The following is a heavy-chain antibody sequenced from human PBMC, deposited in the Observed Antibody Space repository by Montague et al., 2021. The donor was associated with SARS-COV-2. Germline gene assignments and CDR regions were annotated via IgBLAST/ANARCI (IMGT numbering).Heavy chain of an antibody. CDR3: ANVRRGQCHVVTVSSDLDF. Sequence: SETLSLTCTVSGGSISSYYWSWIRQPPGKGLQWIGYISYSGSTNYNPSLKSRVTISVDTSKNHFSLRLSSVTAADTAVYYCANVRRGQCHVVTVSSDLDFWGQGTLVTVSS. CDR1: GGSISSYY. V-gene: IGHV4-59*01. J-gene: IGHJ4*02. D-gene: IGHD6-19*01. CDR2: ISYSGST.